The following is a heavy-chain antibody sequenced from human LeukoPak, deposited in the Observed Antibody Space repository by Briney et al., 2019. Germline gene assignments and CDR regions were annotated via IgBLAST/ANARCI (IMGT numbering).Heavy chain of an antibody. Sequence: SETLSLTCTVSGGSLREKYYYWSWIRQSPGKGLEWIGSIYYSGNTHYTPSLQSRVTISLDTSKNQFSLKLSSVTAADTAIYYCTRRGDYWGQGTLVTVSS. V-gene: IGHV4-39*01. CDR1: GGSLREKYYY. CDR3: TRRGDY. CDR2: IYYSGNT. J-gene: IGHJ4*02.